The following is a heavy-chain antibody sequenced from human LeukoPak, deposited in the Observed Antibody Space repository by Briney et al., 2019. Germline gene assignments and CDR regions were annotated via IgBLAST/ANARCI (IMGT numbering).Heavy chain of an antibody. D-gene: IGHD6-13*01. V-gene: IGHV4-39*07. CDR1: GGSISSSSYY. CDR2: IYYSGST. Sequence: SETLSLTCTVSGGSISSSSYYWGWIRQPPGKGLEWIGSIYYSGSTYYNPCLKSRVTISVDTSKNQFSLKLSSVTAADTVVYYCARDRAWGYSSSWYRAFDIWGQGTMVTVSS. CDR3: ARDRAWGYSSSWYRAFDI. J-gene: IGHJ3*02.